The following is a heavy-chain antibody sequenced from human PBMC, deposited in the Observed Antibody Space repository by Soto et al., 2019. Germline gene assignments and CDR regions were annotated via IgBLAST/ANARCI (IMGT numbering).Heavy chain of an antibody. CDR3: ARERIGYCTNGVCLFDY. D-gene: IGHD2-8*01. Sequence: GGSLRLSCAASGFTFSSYSMNWVRQAPGKGLEWVSYISSSSSTIYYADSVKGRFTISRDNAKNSLYLQMNSLRAEDTAVYYCARERIGYCTNGVCLFDYWGQGTLVTVSS. CDR2: ISSSSSTI. CDR1: GFTFSSYS. V-gene: IGHV3-48*01. J-gene: IGHJ4*02.